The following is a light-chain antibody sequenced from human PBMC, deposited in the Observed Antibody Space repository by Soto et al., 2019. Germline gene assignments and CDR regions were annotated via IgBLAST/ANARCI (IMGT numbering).Light chain of an antibody. CDR1: RSILSSSNNKNF. V-gene: IGKV4-1*01. J-gene: IGKJ3*01. CDR2: WAS. Sequence: DIVMTQSPDSLSVSLGERATINCKSSRSILSSSNNKNFLAWYQQTPGQPPRLLIYWASTRQSGVPDRFSGSESGTDFTLTISSLQAEDVAVYYCQQYYSSPFTFGPGTKVDIK. CDR3: QQYYSSPFT.